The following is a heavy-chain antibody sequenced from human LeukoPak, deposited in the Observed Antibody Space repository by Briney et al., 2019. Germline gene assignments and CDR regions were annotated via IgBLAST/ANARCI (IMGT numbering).Heavy chain of an antibody. D-gene: IGHD3-9*01. J-gene: IGHJ4*02. CDR2: ISAYNGNT. CDR1: GYTFTSYG. CDR3: ARAMVDYDILTGNDY. V-gene: IGHV1-18*01. Sequence: ASVKVSCKASGYTFTSYGISWVRQAPGQGLEWMGWISAYNGNTNYAQKLQGGVTMTTDTSTSTAYMELSSLRSEDTAVYYCARAMVDYDILTGNDYWGQGTLVTVSS.